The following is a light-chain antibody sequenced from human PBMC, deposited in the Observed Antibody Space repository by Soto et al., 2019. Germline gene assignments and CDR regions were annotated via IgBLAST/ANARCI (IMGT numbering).Light chain of an antibody. CDR3: QQYDSSPLT. CDR1: QSVSSSF. Sequence: EIVLTQSPGTLSLSPGERATLSCRASQSVSSSFLAWYQQKPGQAPRLLIYGASSRATGIPARSSGSGSGTDFTLTISILEPEDVAVYDCQQYDSSPLTFGGGTKVEIK. V-gene: IGKV3-20*01. J-gene: IGKJ4*01. CDR2: GAS.